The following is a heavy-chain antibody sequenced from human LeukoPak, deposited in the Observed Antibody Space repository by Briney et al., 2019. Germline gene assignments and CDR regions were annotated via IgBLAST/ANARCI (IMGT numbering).Heavy chain of an antibody. J-gene: IGHJ4*02. Sequence: GGSLRLSCAASGFTFSSYGMHWVRQAPGKGLVWVAVIWYDGSNKYYADSVKGRFTISRDNSKNTLYLQMNSLRAEDTAVYYCARTRRYYDSSGYLDYWGQGTLVTVSS. V-gene: IGHV3-33*01. CDR2: IWYDGSNK. CDR3: ARTRRYYDSSGYLDY. CDR1: GFTFSSYG. D-gene: IGHD3-22*01.